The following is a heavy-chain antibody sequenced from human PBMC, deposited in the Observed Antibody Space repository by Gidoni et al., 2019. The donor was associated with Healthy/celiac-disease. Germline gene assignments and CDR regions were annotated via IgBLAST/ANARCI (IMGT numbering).Heavy chain of an antibody. D-gene: IGHD3-3*01. J-gene: IGHJ4*02. CDR2: ISGSGGST. Sequence: EVQLLESGGGLVQPGGSLRLSCAASGFTFSSYARSWVRQAPGKGLEGVSAISGSGGSTYYADSVKGRFTISRDNSKNTLYLQMNSLRAEDTAVYYCAKAAGLEWNNLYYFDYWGQGTLVTVSS. CDR1: GFTFSSYA. V-gene: IGHV3-23*01. CDR3: AKAAGLEWNNLYYFDY.